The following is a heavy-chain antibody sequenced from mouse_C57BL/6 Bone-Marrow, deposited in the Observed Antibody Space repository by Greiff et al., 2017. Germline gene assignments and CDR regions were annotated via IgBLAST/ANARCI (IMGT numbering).Heavy chain of an antibody. Sequence: DVQLQESVAELVRPGASVKLSCTASGFNIKNTYMHWVKQRPEQGLEWIGRIDPANGNTKYAPKFQGKATITADTSSNTAYLQLSSLTSEDTAIYYCASLPTTVVRYFDYWGQGTTLTVSS. D-gene: IGHD1-1*01. J-gene: IGHJ2*01. CDR3: ASLPTTVVRYFDY. V-gene: IGHV14-3*01. CDR1: GFNIKNTY. CDR2: IDPANGNT.